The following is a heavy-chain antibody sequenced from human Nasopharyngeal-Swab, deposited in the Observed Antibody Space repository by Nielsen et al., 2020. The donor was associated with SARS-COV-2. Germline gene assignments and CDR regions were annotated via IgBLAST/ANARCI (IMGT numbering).Heavy chain of an antibody. Sequence: SVKVSCKASGGTFSSYAISWVRQAPGQGLEWMGRIIPILGIANYAQKFQGRVTITADKSTSTAYMELSSLRSEDTAVYYCAGGPGEWLSKYYYYYGMDVWGQGTTVTVSS. D-gene: IGHD3-3*01. J-gene: IGHJ6*02. V-gene: IGHV1-69*04. CDR2: IIPILGIA. CDR1: GGTFSSYA. CDR3: AGGPGEWLSKYYYYYGMDV.